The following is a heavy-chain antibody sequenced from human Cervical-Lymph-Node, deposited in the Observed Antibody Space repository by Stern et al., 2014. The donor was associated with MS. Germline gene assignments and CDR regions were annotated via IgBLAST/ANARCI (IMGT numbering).Heavy chain of an antibody. CDR3: ATQGRALAPD. V-gene: IGHV4-61*02. Sequence: QVQLVESGPGLVKPSQTLSLTCTVSGDSISSGNYYWSWIRQPAGKGLEWIGRIYSSGTTYYNPSLRSRVTIQIDPPNNPFPLRRSSVPATDTAVYYCATQGRALAPDWGQGTLVTVSS. J-gene: IGHJ4*02. CDR1: GDSISSGNYY. CDR2: IYSSGTT.